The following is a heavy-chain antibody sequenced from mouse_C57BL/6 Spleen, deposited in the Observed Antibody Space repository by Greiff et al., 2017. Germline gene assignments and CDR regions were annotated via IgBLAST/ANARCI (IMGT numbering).Heavy chain of an antibody. D-gene: IGHD4-1*02. V-gene: IGHV1-80*01. CDR1: GYAFSSYW. CDR2: IYPGDGDT. Sequence: VKLMESGAELVKPGASVKISCKASGYAFSSYWMNWVKQKPGKGLEWIGQIYPGDGDTNYNGKFKGKATLTADKSSSTAYMQLSSLTSEDSAVYFCARSQLGRGYFDYWGQGTPLTVSS. CDR3: ARSQLGRGYFDY. J-gene: IGHJ2*01.